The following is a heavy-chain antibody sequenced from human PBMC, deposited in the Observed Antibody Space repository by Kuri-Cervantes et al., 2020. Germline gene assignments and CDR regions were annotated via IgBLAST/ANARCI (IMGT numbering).Heavy chain of an antibody. D-gene: IGHD3-10*01. J-gene: IGHJ4*02. V-gene: IGHV3-30*07. Sequence: GESLKISCAASGFTFSSYPMHWVRQAPGRGLEWVALISHDGSNNYYADSVKGRFTISRDNSRNTLYLQLDSLRAEDTALYYCAKMSYYYGSSPWLIDSWGQGALVTVSS. CDR3: AKMSYYYGSSPWLIDS. CDR2: ISHDGSNN. CDR1: GFTFSSYP.